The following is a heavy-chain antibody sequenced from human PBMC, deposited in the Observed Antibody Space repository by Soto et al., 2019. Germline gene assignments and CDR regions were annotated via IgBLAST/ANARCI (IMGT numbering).Heavy chain of an antibody. V-gene: IGHV5-51*01. D-gene: IGHD3-22*01. CDR1: GYTFTNYW. CDR3: ARQIYDSDTGPNFQYYFDS. J-gene: IGHJ4*02. CDR2: IYPGDSDT. Sequence: GESLKISCKGSGYTFTNYWIGWVRQMPGKGPEWMGIIYPGDSDTKYNPSFQGQVTISADKSITTTYLQWSSLKASDTAIYYCARQIYDSDTGPNFQYYFDSWGQGTPVTVSS.